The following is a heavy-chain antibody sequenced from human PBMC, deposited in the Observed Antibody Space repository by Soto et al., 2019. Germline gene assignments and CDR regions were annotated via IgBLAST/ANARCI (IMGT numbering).Heavy chain of an antibody. CDR3: AKSLRMAPRYYYYYRTS. D-gene: IGHD2-8*01. V-gene: IGHV3-23*01. Sequence: PGGSLRLSCAPSGFTFSSYAMSWVRQAPGKGLEWVSAISGSGGSTYYADSVKGRFTISRDNSKNTLYLQMNSLRAEDTAVYYWAKSLRMAPRYYYYYRTSGAKGPRSPSP. J-gene: IGHJ6*03. CDR2: ISGSGGST. CDR1: GFTFSSYA.